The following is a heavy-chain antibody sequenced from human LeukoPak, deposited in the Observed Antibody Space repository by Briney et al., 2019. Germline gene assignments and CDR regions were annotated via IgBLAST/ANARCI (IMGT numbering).Heavy chain of an antibody. CDR1: GYTFTGYY. CDR2: INPNSGDT. V-gene: IGHV1-2*02. Sequence: ASVKVSCKTSGYTFTGYYIHWVRQAPGQGLEWMGWINPNSGDTNYAQKLQGRVTMTTDTSTSTAYMELRSLRSDDTAVYYCARSGSYSDWFDPWGQGTLVTVSS. CDR3: ARSGSYSDWFDP. J-gene: IGHJ5*02. D-gene: IGHD1-26*01.